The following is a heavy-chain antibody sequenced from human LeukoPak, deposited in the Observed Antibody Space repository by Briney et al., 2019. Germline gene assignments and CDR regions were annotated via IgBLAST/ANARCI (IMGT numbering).Heavy chain of an antibody. J-gene: IGHJ6*03. V-gene: IGHV1-2*06. CDR3: ASWVYSNTPWHMDV. CDR1: GYTFTGYY. CDR2: INPNSGGT. D-gene: IGHD4-11*01. Sequence: GASVKVSCKASGYTFTGYYMHWVRQAPGQGLEWMGRINPNSGGTNYAQKFQGRVTMTRDTYVSKAYIELSRLRSDDTAVYYCASWVYSNTPWHMDVWGKGTTVTVSS.